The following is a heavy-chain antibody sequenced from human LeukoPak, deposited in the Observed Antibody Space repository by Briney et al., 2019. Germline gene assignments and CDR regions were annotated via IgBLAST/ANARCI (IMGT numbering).Heavy chain of an antibody. V-gene: IGHV3-48*02. CDR1: GFSFSGYS. J-gene: IGHJ4*02. D-gene: IGHD1-26*01. Sequence: GGSLRLSCAASGFSFSGYSMNWVRQAPGKGLEWVSYISSTGSTMYYADSVKGRFTISRDNAKSSLYLQMNSLRDEDTAVYYCARDTGSFPHFDYWGQGTLVTVSS. CDR2: ISSTGSTM. CDR3: ARDTGSFPHFDY.